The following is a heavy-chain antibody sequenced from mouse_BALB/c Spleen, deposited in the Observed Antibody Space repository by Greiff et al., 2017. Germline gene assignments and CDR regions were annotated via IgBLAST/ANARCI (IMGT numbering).Heavy chain of an antibody. D-gene: IGHD2-1*01. J-gene: IGHJ4*01. CDR3: ARHYYGNYAAMDY. CDR2: ISSGSSTI. Sequence: EVQVVESGGGLVQPGGSRKLSCAASGFTFSSFGMHWVRQAPEKGLEWVAYISSGSSTIYYADTVKGRFTISRDNPKNTLFLQMTSLRSEDTAMYYCARHYYGNYAAMDYWGQGTSVTVSS. V-gene: IGHV5-17*02. CDR1: GFTFSSFG.